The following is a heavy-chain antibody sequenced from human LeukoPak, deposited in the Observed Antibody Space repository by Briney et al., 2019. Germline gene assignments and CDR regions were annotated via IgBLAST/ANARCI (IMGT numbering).Heavy chain of an antibody. CDR1: GFSISNYW. V-gene: IGHV3-7*04. CDR3: ARWYGGSGSWVLDV. D-gene: IGHD3-10*01. CDR2: IKQDGSEK. J-gene: IGHJ6*02. Sequence: GGSLRLSCAASGFSISNYWMSWVRQVPGKGLEWVANIKQDGSEKKYVDSAKGRFSISRDNAKNSLYLQIYSLRVEDTAGYYCARWYGGSGSWVLDVWGRGTTVTVSS.